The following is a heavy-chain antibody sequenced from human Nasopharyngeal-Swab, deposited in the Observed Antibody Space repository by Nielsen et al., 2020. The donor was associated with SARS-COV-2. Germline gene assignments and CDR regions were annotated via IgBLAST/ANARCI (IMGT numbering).Heavy chain of an antibody. Sequence: WIRQPPGKGLEWLAYISSSSSKSYYADSVKGRFTISRDNPKSSLYLQMNSLRDEDTAVYYCARDVAIVGATLDNRGQGTLVTVSS. CDR2: ISSSSSKS. CDR3: ARDVAIVGATLDN. D-gene: IGHD1-26*01. J-gene: IGHJ4*02. V-gene: IGHV3-48*02.